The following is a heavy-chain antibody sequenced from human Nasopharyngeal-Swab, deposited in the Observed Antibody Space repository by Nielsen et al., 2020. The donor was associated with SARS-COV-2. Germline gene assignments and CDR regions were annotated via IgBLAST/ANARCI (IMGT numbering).Heavy chain of an antibody. CDR3: AREAKAARLAHWFDP. Sequence: GESLKISCAASGFTFSSYAMSWVRQAPGKGLEWVSAISGSGGSTYYADSVKGRFTISRDNSKNTLYLQMNSLRAEDTAVYYCAREAKAARLAHWFDPWGQGTLVTVSS. J-gene: IGHJ5*02. D-gene: IGHD6-6*01. CDR2: ISGSGGST. V-gene: IGHV3-23*01. CDR1: GFTFSSYA.